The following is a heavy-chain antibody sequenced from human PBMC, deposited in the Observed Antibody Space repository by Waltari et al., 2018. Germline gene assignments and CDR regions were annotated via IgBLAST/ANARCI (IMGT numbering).Heavy chain of an antibody. V-gene: IGHV4-59*01. Sequence: QVQLQESGPGLVQPSETLSLTSPVSGGSISRYYWSWIRQPPGKGLEWIGYIYYSGSTNYNPSLKSRVTISVETSKNQFSLKLSSVTAADTAVYYCARGGVAGTSPYYFDYWGQGTLVTVSS. CDR3: ARGGVAGTSPYYFDY. CDR2: IYYSGST. J-gene: IGHJ4*02. CDR1: GGSISRYY. D-gene: IGHD6-19*01.